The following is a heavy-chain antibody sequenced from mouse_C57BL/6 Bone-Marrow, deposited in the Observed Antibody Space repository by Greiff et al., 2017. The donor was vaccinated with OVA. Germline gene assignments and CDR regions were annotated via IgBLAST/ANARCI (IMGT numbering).Heavy chain of an antibody. CDR3: ARVVWDEGFFDY. Sequence: VQLQQSGAELARPGASVKLSCKASGYTFTSYGISWVKQRTGQGLEWIGEIYPRSGNTYYNEKFKGKATLTADKSSSTAYMELRSLTSEDSAVYFCARVVWDEGFFDYWGQGTTLTVSS. CDR1: GYTFTSYG. D-gene: IGHD4-1*01. V-gene: IGHV1-81*01. J-gene: IGHJ2*01. CDR2: IYPRSGNT.